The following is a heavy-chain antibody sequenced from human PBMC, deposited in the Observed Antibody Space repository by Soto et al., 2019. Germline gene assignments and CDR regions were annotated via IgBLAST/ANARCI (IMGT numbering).Heavy chain of an antibody. D-gene: IGHD2-2*01. CDR2: IYHSGST. J-gene: IGHJ5*02. Sequence: LASSVSGCSISSCDHPWSWIRQPPGKGLEWIGYIYHSGSTYYTPSLKSRVTISVDRSKNQFSLKLSSVTAADTAVYYCARVPDRWGQGTLVTVS. V-gene: IGHV4-30-2*01. CDR1: GCSISSCDHP. CDR3: ARVPDR.